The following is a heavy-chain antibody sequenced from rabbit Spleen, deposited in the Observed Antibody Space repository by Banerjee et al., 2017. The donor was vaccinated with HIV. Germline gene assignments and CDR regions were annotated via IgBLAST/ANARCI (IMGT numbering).Heavy chain of an antibody. V-gene: IGHV1S40*01. CDR1: GFSFSSGDW. J-gene: IGHJ4*01. CDR2: IDPVFGIT. Sequence: QSLEESGGDLVKPGASLTLTCTASGFSFSSGDWMYWVRQAPGKGLEWIGYIDPVFGITYYASWVNGRFTISSHNAQNTLYLQLNSLTAADTATYFCVREVAAKFNLWGQGTLVTVS. D-gene: IGHD4-1*01. CDR3: VREVAAKFNL.